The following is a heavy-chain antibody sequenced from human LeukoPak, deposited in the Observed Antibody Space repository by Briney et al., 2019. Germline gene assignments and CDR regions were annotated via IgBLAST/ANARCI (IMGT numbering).Heavy chain of an antibody. V-gene: IGHV1-2*02. D-gene: IGHD6-6*01. CDR1: GYTFTGYY. CDR3: ARERTAARNWFDP. CDR2: INPNSGGT. Sequence: ASVKVSCKASGYTFTGYYMHWVRQAPGQGLEWMGWINPNSGGTNYAQKFQGRVTMARDTSISTAYMELSRLRSDDTAVYYCARERTAARNWFDPWGQGTLVTVSS. J-gene: IGHJ5*02.